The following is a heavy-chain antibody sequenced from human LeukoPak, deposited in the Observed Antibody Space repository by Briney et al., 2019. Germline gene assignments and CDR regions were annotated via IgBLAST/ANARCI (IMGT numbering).Heavy chain of an antibody. V-gene: IGHV3-23*01. Sequence: GGSLRLSCAASGFTFSSYAMSWVRQAPGKGLEWVSTISGNGGSTYYADSVKGRFTISRDNSKNTLFLQMNNLRAEDTAVYYCPKDHYSYGSGSPAYGGKGPRFTVSS. D-gene: IGHD3-10*01. CDR1: GFTFSSYA. CDR3: PKDHYSYGSGSPAY. J-gene: IGHJ4*02. CDR2: ISGNGGST.